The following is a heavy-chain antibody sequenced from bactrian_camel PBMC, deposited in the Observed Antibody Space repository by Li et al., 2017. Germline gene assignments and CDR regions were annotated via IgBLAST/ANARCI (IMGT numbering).Heavy chain of an antibody. V-gene: IGHV3-2*01. CDR1: GFTLSNYY. CDR2: VYSDGSKS. J-gene: IGHJ4*01. Sequence: HVQLVESGGALVQPGGSLRLSCAASGFTLSNYYMYWVRQTPGKGLEWVATVYSDGSKSFTADSVKDRFTISRDNAKNTVYLQSNSLKTEDMAMYYCAVGPDGGAWYGTGYWGQGTQVTVS. CDR3: AVGPDGGAWYGTGY. D-gene: IGHD6*01.